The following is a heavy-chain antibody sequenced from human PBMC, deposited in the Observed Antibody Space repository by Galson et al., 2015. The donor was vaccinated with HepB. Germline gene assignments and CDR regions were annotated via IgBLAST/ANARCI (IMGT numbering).Heavy chain of an antibody. CDR3: ARDRDYRFDY. CDR1: GYTFTVNG. J-gene: IGHJ4*02. D-gene: IGHD4/OR15-4a*01. Sequence: SVKVSCKASGYTFTVNGISWVRQAPRQGLEWMGWIRANNGDKKYAQNLQGRVTLTRSPSTSTAYLELRSLRSDDTATYYCARDRDYRFDYWGQGTLVTVSS. CDR2: IRANNGDK. V-gene: IGHV1-18*04.